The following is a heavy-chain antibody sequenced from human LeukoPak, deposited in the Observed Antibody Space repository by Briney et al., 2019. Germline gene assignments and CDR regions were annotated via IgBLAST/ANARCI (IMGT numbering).Heavy chain of an antibody. CDR2: INAGNGNT. Sequence: GASVKVSCKASGYTFTRYAMHWVRQAPGQRLEWMGWINAGNGNTKYAQKFQGRVTITRDTSASTAYMELSSLRSEDTAVYYCARDRGGAGDFDYWGQGTLATVSS. CDR1: GYTFTRYA. V-gene: IGHV1-3*01. CDR3: ARDRGGAGDFDY. D-gene: IGHD3-16*01. J-gene: IGHJ4*02.